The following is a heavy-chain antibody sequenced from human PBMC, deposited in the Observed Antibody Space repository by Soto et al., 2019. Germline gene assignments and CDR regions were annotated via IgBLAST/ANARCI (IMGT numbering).Heavy chain of an antibody. CDR2: INPSGGGT. V-gene: IGHV1-46*01. Sequence: ASVKVSCKASGYTFTSYYMHWVRQAPGQGLEWMGIINPSGGGTTYTQKFQGRVTMTRDTSTSTVYMELSSLRSEDTAVYYCARLQYQQYYIHFRGPGPLVTVSS. D-gene: IGHD4-4*01. J-gene: IGHJ4*02. CDR3: ARLQYQQYYIHF. CDR1: GYTFTSYY.